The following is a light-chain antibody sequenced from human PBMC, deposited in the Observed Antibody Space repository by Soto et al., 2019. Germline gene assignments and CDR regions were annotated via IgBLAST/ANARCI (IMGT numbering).Light chain of an antibody. V-gene: IGKV1-5*03. CDR3: QQYNSYS. Sequence: DIQVTKSPSTLSASVGDRVTITCRASQSISSWLAWYQQKPGKAPKLLIYKASSLESGVPSRFSGSGSGTEITLTISSLQPDDFATYYCQQYNSYSFGQGTKVDIK. J-gene: IGKJ1*01. CDR2: KAS. CDR1: QSISSW.